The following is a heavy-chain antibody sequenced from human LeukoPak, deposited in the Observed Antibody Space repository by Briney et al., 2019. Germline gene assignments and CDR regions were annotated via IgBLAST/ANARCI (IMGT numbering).Heavy chain of an antibody. V-gene: IGHV1-2*06. CDR1: GYTFTAYY. J-gene: IGHJ4*02. D-gene: IGHD1-26*01. CDR3: ARDHEAGGWACGSY. Sequence: ASVKVSCKASGYTFTAYYMHWVRQAPGQGLEWMGRINPNIGGTNYAQKFQGRVTVTRDTSINTAYMELSGLTSDDTAVYYCARDHEAGGWACGSYWGQGTLVTASS. CDR2: INPNIGGT.